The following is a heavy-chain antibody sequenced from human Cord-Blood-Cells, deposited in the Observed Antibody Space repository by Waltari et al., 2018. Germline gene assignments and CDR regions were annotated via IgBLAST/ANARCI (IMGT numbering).Heavy chain of an antibody. CDR2: IIPIFGTA. J-gene: IGHJ4*02. V-gene: IGHV1-69*01. CDR3: ARASVRNWNYGPYYFDY. CDR1: GGTFSSSA. Sequence: QVQLVQSGAEVKKPGSSVKVSCKASGGTFSSSAISWVRQAPGQGLEWMGGIIPIFGTANYAQKFQGRVTITADESTSTAYMELSSLRSEDTAVYYCARASVRNWNYGPYYFDYWGQGTLVTVSS. D-gene: IGHD1-7*01.